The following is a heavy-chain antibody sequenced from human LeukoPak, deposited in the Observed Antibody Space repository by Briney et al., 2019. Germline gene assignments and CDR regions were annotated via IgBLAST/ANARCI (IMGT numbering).Heavy chain of an antibody. Sequence: QSARSLSLSCAASGFTFDDYAMHWVRQAPGKGLEWVAFIRYDGSNKYYADSVKGRFTISRDNSKNTLYLQMNSLRAEDTAVYYCAKSGVVPAASKVGSNPGGIDYWGQGTLVTVSS. D-gene: IGHD2-2*01. J-gene: IGHJ4*02. CDR2: IRYDGSNK. CDR1: GFTFDDYA. V-gene: IGHV3-30*02. CDR3: AKSGVVPAASKVGSNPGGIDY.